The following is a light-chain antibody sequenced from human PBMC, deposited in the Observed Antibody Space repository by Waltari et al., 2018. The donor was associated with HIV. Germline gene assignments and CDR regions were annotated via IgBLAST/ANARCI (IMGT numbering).Light chain of an antibody. CDR3: SSYAGSSIVV. Sequence: QSALTQPPSASGSPGQSVTISCTGTGSDVGGYNYVSWYQQHPGKAPKLMIYEVSKRPSGVPDRFSGSKSGNTASLTVSGLQAEDEADYYCSSYAGSSIVVFGGGTNLTVL. V-gene: IGLV2-8*01. J-gene: IGLJ2*01. CDR1: GSDVGGYNY. CDR2: EVS.